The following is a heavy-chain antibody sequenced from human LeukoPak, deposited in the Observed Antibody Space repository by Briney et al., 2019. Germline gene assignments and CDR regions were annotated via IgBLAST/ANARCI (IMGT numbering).Heavy chain of an antibody. CDR1: GYTFTGYY. V-gene: IGHV1-2*02. CDR2: INPNSGGT. J-gene: IGHJ4*02. CDR3: ARDLVYYDSSGYPDY. D-gene: IGHD3-22*01. Sequence: ASVKVSCKASGYTFTGYYMHWVRQAPGQGLEWVGWINPNSGGTNYAQKFQGRVTMTRDTSISTAYMELSRLRSDDTAVYYCARDLVYYDSSGYPDYWGQGTLVTVSS.